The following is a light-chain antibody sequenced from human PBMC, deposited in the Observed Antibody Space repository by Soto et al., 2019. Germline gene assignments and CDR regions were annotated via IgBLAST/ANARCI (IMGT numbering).Light chain of an antibody. Sequence: QSALTQPASVSGSPGQSITISCTGTSSDVGAYDYVSWYQQHPNKAPKLMIYDVSNRPSGVSNRFSGSQSGNTASLTISGLQAEDEADYYCSSYTSTTAVVFGGGTKLTVL. CDR3: SSYTSTTAVV. V-gene: IGLV2-14*01. J-gene: IGLJ2*01. CDR1: SSDVGAYDY. CDR2: DVS.